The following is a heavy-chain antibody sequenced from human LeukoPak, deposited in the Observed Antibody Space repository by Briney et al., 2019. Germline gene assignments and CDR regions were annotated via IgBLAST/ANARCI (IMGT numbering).Heavy chain of an antibody. D-gene: IGHD6-13*01. Sequence: GSLRLSCAASGFTFSDHYMDWIRQPPGKGLEWIGEINHSGSTNYNPSLKSRVTISVDTSKNQFSLKLSSVTAADTAVYYCARCGRIAAARRGWFDPWGQGTLVTVSS. CDR2: INHSGST. J-gene: IGHJ5*02. CDR3: ARCGRIAAARRGWFDP. CDR1: GFTFSDHY. V-gene: IGHV4-34*01.